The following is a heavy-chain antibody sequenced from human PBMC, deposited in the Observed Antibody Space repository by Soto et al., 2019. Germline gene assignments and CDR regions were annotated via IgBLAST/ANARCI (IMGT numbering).Heavy chain of an antibody. CDR1: GGSIRSSSYY. CDR2: IYFSGST. Sequence: SETLSLTCTVSGGSIRSSSYYWSWIRQPPGKGLEWIGTIYFSGSTYYNPSLKSRVTMSVDTSKNQFSLKLSSVTAADTAVYYCARIAVAGSPHFDYWGQGTLVTVS. CDR3: ARIAVAGSPHFDY. J-gene: IGHJ4*02. V-gene: IGHV4-39*01. D-gene: IGHD6-19*01.